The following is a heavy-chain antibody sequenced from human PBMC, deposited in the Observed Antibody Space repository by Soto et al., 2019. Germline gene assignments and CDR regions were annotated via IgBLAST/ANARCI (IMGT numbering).Heavy chain of an antibody. Sequence: SETLSLTCAVYGGSFSGYYWSWIRQPPGKGLEWIGEINHSGSTNYNPSLKSRVTISVDTSKNQFSLKLSSVTAADTAVYYCARLRMGSSGRLDYWGQGTLVTVSS. CDR1: GGSFSGYY. CDR3: ARLRMGSSGRLDY. J-gene: IGHJ4*02. V-gene: IGHV4-34*01. CDR2: INHSGST. D-gene: IGHD6-19*01.